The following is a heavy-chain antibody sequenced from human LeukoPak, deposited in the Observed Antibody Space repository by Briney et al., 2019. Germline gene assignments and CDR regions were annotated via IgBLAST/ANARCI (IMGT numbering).Heavy chain of an antibody. Sequence: GGSLRLSCAASGFTFSNYAMSWVRQAPGKGLEWVSTISIGGGSTYYADSVKGRFTISRDNAQNTLHLEMNSLRAEDTAVYNCAKVKSEKQWLAPFDSLGQGTLVTVSS. CDR3: AKVKSEKQWLAPFDS. J-gene: IGHJ4*02. CDR2: ISIGGGST. D-gene: IGHD6-19*01. V-gene: IGHV3-23*01. CDR1: GFTFSNYA.